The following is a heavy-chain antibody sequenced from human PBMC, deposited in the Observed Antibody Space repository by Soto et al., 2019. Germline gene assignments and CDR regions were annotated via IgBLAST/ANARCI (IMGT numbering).Heavy chain of an antibody. CDR2: VYPSDSDT. Sequence: GESLKISCKGSEYSFTNYWIGWVRQTPGKGLEWMGTVYPSDSDTRYSPSFRGQVTISADKSITTAYLQWSSLKASDTAIYYCARSTSPLYSMDVWGQGTTVTVSS. CDR1: EYSFTNYW. D-gene: IGHD2-2*02. CDR3: ARSTSPLYSMDV. J-gene: IGHJ6*02. V-gene: IGHV5-51*01.